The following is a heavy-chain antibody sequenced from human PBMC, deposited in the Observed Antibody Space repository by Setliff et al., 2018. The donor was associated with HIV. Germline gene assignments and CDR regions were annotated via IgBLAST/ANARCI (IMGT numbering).Heavy chain of an antibody. CDR3: ASSSGWYYFDF. Sequence: GASVKVSCKASGYTFTSYDIYWVRQAPGQGLEWMGISNPSGGSASYARQFQGRVTMTRDTSTSTVYMELSSLTSADTAEYYCASSSGWYYFDFWGQGTLVTVSS. V-gene: IGHV1-46*01. CDR2: SNPSGGSA. CDR1: GYTFTSYD. J-gene: IGHJ4*02. D-gene: IGHD6-19*01.